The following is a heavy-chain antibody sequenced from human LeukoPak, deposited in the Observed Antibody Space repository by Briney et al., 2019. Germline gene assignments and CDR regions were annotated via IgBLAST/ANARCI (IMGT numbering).Heavy chain of an antibody. V-gene: IGHV3-11*01. J-gene: IGHJ4*02. CDR1: GFTFSDYY. Sequence: GGSLRLSCAASGFTFSDYYMSWVRQAPGKGLEWVSYISSSGSTIYYADSVKGRFTISRDNAKNSLYLQMNSLRAEDTAVYYCARYTIFGYYFDYWGQGTLVTVSP. CDR2: ISSSGSTI. CDR3: ARYTIFGYYFDY. D-gene: IGHD3-3*01.